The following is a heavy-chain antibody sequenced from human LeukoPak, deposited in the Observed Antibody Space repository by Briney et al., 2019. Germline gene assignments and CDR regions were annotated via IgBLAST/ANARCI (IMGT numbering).Heavy chain of an antibody. J-gene: IGHJ6*02. D-gene: IGHD6-19*01. V-gene: IGHV3-30*18. CDR3: AKAGYSSGYYYYYGMDV. Sequence: GRSLRLSCAASGFTFSSYGMHLVRQAPGKGLEWVAVISYDGSNKYYADSVKGRFTISRDNSKNTLYLQMNSLRAEDTAVYYCAKAGYSSGYYYYYGMDVWDQGTTVTVSS. CDR2: ISYDGSNK. CDR1: GFTFSSYG.